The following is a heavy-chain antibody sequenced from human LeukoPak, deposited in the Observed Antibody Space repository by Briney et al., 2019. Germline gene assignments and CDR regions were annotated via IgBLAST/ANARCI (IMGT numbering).Heavy chain of an antibody. Sequence: ASETLSLTCAVSGYSISSGYYWGWIRQPPGKGLEWIGSIYHSGSTYYNPSLKSRVTISVDTSKNQFSLKLSSVTAADTAVYYCARQKNDYITMIVVDSYNWFDPWGQGTLVTVSS. CDR3: ARQKNDYITMIVVDSYNWFDP. D-gene: IGHD3-22*01. J-gene: IGHJ5*02. CDR1: GYSISSGYY. CDR2: IYHSGST. V-gene: IGHV4-38-2*01.